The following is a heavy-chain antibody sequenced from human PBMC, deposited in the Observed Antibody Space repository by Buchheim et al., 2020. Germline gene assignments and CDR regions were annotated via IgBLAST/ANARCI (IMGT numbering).Heavy chain of an antibody. CDR3: ARDYGYSSSWSTLYYYYGMDV. CDR2: INPNSGGT. J-gene: IGHJ6*02. Sequence: QVQLVQSGAEVKKPGASVKVSCKASGYTFTGYYMHWVRQAPGQGLEWMGWINPNSGGTNYAQKFQGRVTMTRDTSISTAYMELSRLRSDDTAVYYCARDYGYSSSWSTLYYYYGMDVWGQGTT. V-gene: IGHV1-2*02. D-gene: IGHD6-13*01. CDR1: GYTFTGYY.